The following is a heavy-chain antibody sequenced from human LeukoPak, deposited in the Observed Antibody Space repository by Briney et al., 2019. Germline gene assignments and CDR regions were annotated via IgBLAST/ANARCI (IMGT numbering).Heavy chain of an antibody. J-gene: IGHJ4*02. D-gene: IGHD2-2*01. Sequence: GGSLRLSCAASGFTFSSYWMSWVRQAPGKGLEWVANIKQDGSEKYYVDSVKGRFTISRDNAKNSLYLQMNSLRAEDTAVYYCASQVGYCSSTSCYRPFDYWGQGTLVTVSS. CDR2: IKQDGSEK. CDR3: ASQVGYCSSTSCYRPFDY. V-gene: IGHV3-7*01. CDR1: GFTFSSYW.